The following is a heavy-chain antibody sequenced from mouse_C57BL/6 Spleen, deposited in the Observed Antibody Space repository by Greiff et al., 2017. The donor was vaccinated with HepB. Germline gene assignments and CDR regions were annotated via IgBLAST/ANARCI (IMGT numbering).Heavy chain of an antibody. J-gene: IGHJ2*01. Sequence: DVKLQESGPVLVKPGASVKMSCKASGYTFTDYYMNWVKQSHGKSLEWIGVINPYNGGTSYNQKFKGKATLTVDKSSSTAYMELNSLTSEDSAVYYCARPYRYWGQGTTLTVSS. CDR1: GYTFTDYY. V-gene: IGHV1-19*01. CDR2: INPYNGGT. D-gene: IGHD2-10*01. CDR3: ARPYRY.